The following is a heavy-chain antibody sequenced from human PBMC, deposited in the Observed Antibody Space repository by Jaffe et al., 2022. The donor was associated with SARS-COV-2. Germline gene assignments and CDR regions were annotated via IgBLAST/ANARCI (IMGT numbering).Heavy chain of an antibody. CDR3: ARGVSYSSGTYYRGGYYYMDV. J-gene: IGHJ6*03. Sequence: QVQLVQSGAEVRNPGSSVEVSCEASGDAFDNQVITWVRQAPGQGLEWMGGIIPTSGAAFLAQKFRGRVTISVGDSARMVYLEVSGLGSNDTAVYYCARGVSYSSGTYYRGGYYYMDVWGEGTTVIVSS. D-gene: IGHD3-10*01. CDR2: IIPTSGAA. V-gene: IGHV1-69*01. CDR1: GDAFDNQV.